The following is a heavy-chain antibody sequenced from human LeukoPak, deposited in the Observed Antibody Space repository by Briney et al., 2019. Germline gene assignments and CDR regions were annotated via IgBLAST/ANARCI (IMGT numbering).Heavy chain of an antibody. J-gene: IGHJ4*02. Sequence: GRSLRLSCAASGFTFSSYGMHWVRQAPGKGLEWVAVISYDGSNKYYADSVEGRFTISRDNSKNTLYLQMNSLRAEDTAVYYGAKGGWFGELPYYYFDYWAREPWSPSPQ. CDR1: GFTFSSYG. CDR2: ISYDGSNK. D-gene: IGHD3-10*01. CDR3: AKGGWFGELPYYYFDY. V-gene: IGHV3-30*18.